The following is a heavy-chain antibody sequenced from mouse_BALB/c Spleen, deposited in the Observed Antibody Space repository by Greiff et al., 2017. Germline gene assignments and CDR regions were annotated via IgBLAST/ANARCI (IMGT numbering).Heavy chain of an antibody. J-gene: IGHJ2*01. Sequence: EVQLQESGPGLVKPSQSLSLTCSVTGYSITSGYYWNWIRQFPGNKLEWMGYISYDGSNNYNPSLKNRISITRDTSKNQFFLKLNSVTTEDTATYYCARARNWDEGYYFDYWGQGTTLTVSS. V-gene: IGHV3-6*02. CDR2: ISYDGSN. D-gene: IGHD4-1*01. CDR3: ARARNWDEGYYFDY. CDR1: GYSITSGYY.